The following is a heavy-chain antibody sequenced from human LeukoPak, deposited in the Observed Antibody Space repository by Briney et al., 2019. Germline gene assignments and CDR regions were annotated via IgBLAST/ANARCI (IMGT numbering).Heavy chain of an antibody. D-gene: IGHD3-10*01. CDR2: ISGSGSST. Sequence: GGSLRLSCAASGFTFSSYEMNWVRQAPGKGLDWVSAISGSGSSTYYADSVKGRFTISRDNSKNTLYLQMNSLRAEDTAVYYCAKDHSSGYPDAFDIWGQGTMVTVSS. V-gene: IGHV3-23*01. CDR1: GFTFSSYE. J-gene: IGHJ3*02. CDR3: AKDHSSGYPDAFDI.